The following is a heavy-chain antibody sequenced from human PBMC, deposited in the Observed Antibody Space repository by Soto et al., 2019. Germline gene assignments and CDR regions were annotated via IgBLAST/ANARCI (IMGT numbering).Heavy chain of an antibody. CDR1: GFTFSSYG. V-gene: IGHV3-33*01. D-gene: IGHD4-17*01. CDR2: IWYDGSNK. Sequence: QVQLVESGGGVVQPGRSLRLSCAASGFTFSSYGMHWVRQAPGKGLEWVAVIWYDGSNKYYADSVKGRFTISRDNSKNTLYLQMNSLRAEDTAVYYCARDSHDYGDHAHFDYWGQGTLVTVSS. CDR3: ARDSHDYGDHAHFDY. J-gene: IGHJ4*02.